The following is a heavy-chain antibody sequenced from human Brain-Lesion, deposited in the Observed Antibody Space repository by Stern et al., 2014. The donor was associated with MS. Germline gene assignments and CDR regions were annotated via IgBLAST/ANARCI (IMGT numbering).Heavy chain of an antibody. CDR3: ARHWGTDL. CDR1: GGLFRSDA. V-gene: IGHV1-69*01. J-gene: IGHJ5*02. Sequence: DQLVESGAEVRKPGSSVKVSCKGSGGLFRSDAISWVRQAPGQGLEWLGGIIPMTGEAHYAQKFLDRVTITADESTTTTYMDLNSLTSEDTALYYCARHWGTDLWGQGTLLTVSS. CDR2: IIPMTGEA. D-gene: IGHD7-27*01.